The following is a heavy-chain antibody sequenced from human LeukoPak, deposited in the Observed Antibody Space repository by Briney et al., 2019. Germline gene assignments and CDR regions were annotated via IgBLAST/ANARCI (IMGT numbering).Heavy chain of an antibody. V-gene: IGHV3-23*01. J-gene: IGHJ2*01. CDR1: GFTFSIYG. CDR2: ISPGGEIT. Sequence: GGSLRLSCAASGFTFSIYGMNWVRQAPGKGLEWVSGISPGGEITYYADSVKGRFTISRDNSRNTLYLQMNSLRAEDTALYYCARALYRQHIVVVNAKNYWYFDLWGRGTLVTVSS. CDR3: ARALYRQHIVVVNAKNYWYFDL. D-gene: IGHD2-21*01.